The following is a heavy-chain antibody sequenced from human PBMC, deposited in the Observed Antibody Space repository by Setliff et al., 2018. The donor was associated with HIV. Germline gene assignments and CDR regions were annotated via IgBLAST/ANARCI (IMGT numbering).Heavy chain of an antibody. Sequence: GASVKVSCKASGYTFTDYGISWVRQAPGQGLEWMGWISGYKGNTNYAQKLQGRVTMTTDTSTSTAYMELSSLRSEDTAVYYCARPHVRYNWFDPWGQGTLVTVSS. CDR2: ISGYKGNT. CDR1: GYTFTDYG. J-gene: IGHJ5*02. CDR3: ARPHVRYNWFDP. V-gene: IGHV1-18*01.